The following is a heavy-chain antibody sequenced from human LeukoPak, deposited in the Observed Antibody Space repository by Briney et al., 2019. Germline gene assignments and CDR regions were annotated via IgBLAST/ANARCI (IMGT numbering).Heavy chain of an antibody. CDR2: IYYSGST. J-gene: IGHJ4*02. CDR1: GGSISSYY. D-gene: IGHD5-18*01. Sequence: PSETLSLTCTVSGGSISSYYWSWIRQPPGKGLEWIGYIYYSGSTNYNPSLKSRVTISVDTSKNQFSLKLSSVTAADTAVYYCARRFSYAWTFDYWGQGTLVSVSS. V-gene: IGHV4-59*01. CDR3: ARRFSYAWTFDY.